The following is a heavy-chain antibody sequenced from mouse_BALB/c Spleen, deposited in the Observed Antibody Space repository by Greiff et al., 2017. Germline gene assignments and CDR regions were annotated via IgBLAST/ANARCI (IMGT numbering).Heavy chain of an antibody. J-gene: IGHJ4*01. V-gene: IGHV2-9-2*01. CDR3: VREDGAMDY. CDR2: IWTGGGT. D-gene: IGHD2-3*01. Sequence: QVQLQQSGPGLVAPSQSLSITCTVSGFSLTSYDISWIRQPPGKGLEWLGVIWTGGGTNYNSAFMSRLSISKDNSKSQVFLKMNSLQTDDTAIYYCVREDGAMDYWGQGTSVTVSS. CDR1: GFSLTSYD.